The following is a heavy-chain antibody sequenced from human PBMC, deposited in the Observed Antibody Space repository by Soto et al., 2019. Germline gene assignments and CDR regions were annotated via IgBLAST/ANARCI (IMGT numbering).Heavy chain of an antibody. CDR1: GRSISSYY. Sequence: PSETLSLTCTVCGRSISSYYWSWIRQPPGKGLEWIGYIYYSGSTNYNPSLKSRVTISVDTSKNQFSLKLSSVTAADTAVYYCARGTFDSSGLYYFDYWGQGTLVTVSS. CDR2: IYYSGST. V-gene: IGHV4-59*01. D-gene: IGHD3-22*01. J-gene: IGHJ4*02. CDR3: ARGTFDSSGLYYFDY.